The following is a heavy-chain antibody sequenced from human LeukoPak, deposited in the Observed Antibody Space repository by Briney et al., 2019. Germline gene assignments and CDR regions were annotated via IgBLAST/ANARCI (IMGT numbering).Heavy chain of an antibody. V-gene: IGHV1-24*01. CDR3: ATDGSSYGSGSYVIPY. CDR2: FDTEDGET. J-gene: IGHJ4*02. D-gene: IGHD3-10*01. Sequence: ASVKVSCKVSGYTLTELSMHWVRQAPGKGLEWMGGFDTEDGETIYAQKFHGRVTMTEDTSTDTAYMELSSLRSEDTAVYYCATDGSSYGSGSYVIPYWGQGTLVTVSS. CDR1: GYTLTELS.